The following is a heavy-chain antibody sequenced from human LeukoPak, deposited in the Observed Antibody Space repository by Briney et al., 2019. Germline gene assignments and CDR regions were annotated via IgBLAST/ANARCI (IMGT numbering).Heavy chain of an antibody. CDR1: GASITSFH. V-gene: IGHV4-4*07. D-gene: IGHD6-6*01. J-gene: IGHJ4*02. Sequence: SETLSLTCTVSGASITSFHWTWFRQPAGRGLEWIGLIYTSGSTLYNPSLQSRVAMSVDVTKNQLSLKLSYVTAADAATYYCARKDGDYWGQGTLVTVSS. CDR2: IYTSGST. CDR3: ARKDGDY.